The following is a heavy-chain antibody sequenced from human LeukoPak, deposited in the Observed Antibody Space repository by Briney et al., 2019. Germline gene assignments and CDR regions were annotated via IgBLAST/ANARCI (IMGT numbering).Heavy chain of an antibody. CDR1: GFTFSSYG. CDR2: ISYDGSNK. J-gene: IGHJ4*02. Sequence: PGGSLRLSCAASGFTFSSYGKHWVRQAPGKGLEWVAVISYDGSNKYYADSVKGRFTISRDNSKNTLYLQMNSLRAEDTAVYYCAKGSSFIVGDYYFDYWGQGTLVTVSS. CDR3: AKGSSFIVGDYYFDY. V-gene: IGHV3-30*18. D-gene: IGHD4-17*01.